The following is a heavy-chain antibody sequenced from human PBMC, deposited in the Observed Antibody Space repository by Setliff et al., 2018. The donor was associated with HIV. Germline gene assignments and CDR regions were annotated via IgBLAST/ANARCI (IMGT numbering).Heavy chain of an antibody. CDR1: GGSISSTNYY. CDR3: ARLAMAAAGMRWFDP. D-gene: IGHD6-13*01. Sequence: PSETLSLTCTVSGGSISSTNYYWAWIRQPPGKGLEWIGSIYYSGITYYNSPLKSRVTISVDTSKNQFSLRPSSVTATDTAVHYCARLAMAAAGMRWFDPWGQGALVTVSS. J-gene: IGHJ5*02. CDR2: IYYSGIT. V-gene: IGHV4-39*01.